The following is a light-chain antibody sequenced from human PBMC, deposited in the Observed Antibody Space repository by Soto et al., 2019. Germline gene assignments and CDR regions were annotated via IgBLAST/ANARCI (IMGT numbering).Light chain of an antibody. J-gene: IGLJ2*01. CDR2: DVS. CDR1: SSDVGGYNY. Sequence: QSALTQPASVSWSPGQSITISCTGTSSDVGGYNYVSWYQQDPGKAPKLMIYDVSNRPSGVSNRFSGSKSGNTASLTISGLQAEDEADYYCSSYASSSTPHVVFGGGTKLTVL. CDR3: SSYASSSTPHVV. V-gene: IGLV2-14*01.